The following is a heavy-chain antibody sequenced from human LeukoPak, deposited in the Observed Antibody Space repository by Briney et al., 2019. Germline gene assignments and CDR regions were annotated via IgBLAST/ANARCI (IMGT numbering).Heavy chain of an antibody. J-gene: IGHJ4*02. D-gene: IGHD3-22*01. V-gene: IGHV4-59*02. Sequence: PSETLSLTCTVSRDSVKTYYWSWIRQPPGRGLEWIGYIYYSGSTNYNPSLKSRVTISVDTSKNQFSLKLSSVTAADTAVYYCARAAPQYDSSGYYFDYWGQGTLVTVSS. CDR2: IYYSGST. CDR1: RDSVKTYY. CDR3: ARAAPQYDSSGYYFDY.